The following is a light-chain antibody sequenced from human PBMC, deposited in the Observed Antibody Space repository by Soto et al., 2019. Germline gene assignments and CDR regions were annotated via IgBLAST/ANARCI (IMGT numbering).Light chain of an antibody. CDR2: YAS. J-gene: IGKJ1*01. CDR3: QQYASFSPA. V-gene: IGKV1-5*01. CDR1: QSISKH. Sequence: DVQMTQSPSTLSASVGDRVTITCRASQSISKHLAWYQLRTGKAPRLLIYYASTLDRGVPSRFSGSGSGTEFTLTINSRQPDYFTTYYCQQYASFSPAFGQGTKVGI.